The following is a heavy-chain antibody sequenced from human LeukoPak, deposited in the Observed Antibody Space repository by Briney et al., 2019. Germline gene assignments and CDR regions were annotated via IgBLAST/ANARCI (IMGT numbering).Heavy chain of an antibody. CDR1: GGPISSGGYY. D-gene: IGHD3-3*01. J-gene: IGHJ4*02. V-gene: IGHV4-30-2*01. CDR2: IYHSGST. CDR3: AGQDYYDFWSGYYY. Sequence: PSQTLSLTCTVSGGPISSGGYYWSWIRQPPGKGLEWIGYIYHSGSTYYNPSLKSRVTISVDRSKNQFSLKLSSVTAADTAVYYCAGQDYYDFWSGYYYWGQGTLVTVSS.